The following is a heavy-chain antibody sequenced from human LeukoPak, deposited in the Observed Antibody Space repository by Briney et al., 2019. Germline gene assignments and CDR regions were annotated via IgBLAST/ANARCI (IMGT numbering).Heavy chain of an antibody. D-gene: IGHD5-24*01. J-gene: IGHJ4*02. V-gene: IGHV4-39*01. CDR2: IYYSGST. Sequence: SWALSVTFTGRGCSIINRRYYWGWIRQPPGKELEGIWSIYYSGSTYYNPSPKSRVTISVDTSKNNFSLKLSYVTAADTAVYYCARHRSGVERWLPRYYFDYWGQGTLVTVSS. CDR3: ARHRSGVERWLPRYYFDY. CDR1: GCSIINRRYY.